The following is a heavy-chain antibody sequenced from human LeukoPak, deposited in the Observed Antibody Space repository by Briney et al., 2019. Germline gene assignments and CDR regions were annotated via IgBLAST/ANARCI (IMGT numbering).Heavy chain of an antibody. CDR1: GGSISSSSYY. J-gene: IGHJ6*03. CDR3: ASSTWTWGGDYYYYYMDV. CDR2: IYYSGST. V-gene: IGHV4-39*01. Sequence: SETLSLTCTVSGGSISSSSYYWGWIRQPPGKGLEWIGSIYYSGSTYYNPSLKSRVTISVDTSKNQSSLKLSSVTAADTAVYYCASSTWTWGGDYYYYYMDVWGKGTTVTISS. D-gene: IGHD3-16*01.